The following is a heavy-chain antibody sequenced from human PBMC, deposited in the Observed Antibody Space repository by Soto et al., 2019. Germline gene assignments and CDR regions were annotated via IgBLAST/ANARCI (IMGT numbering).Heavy chain of an antibody. CDR1: GATFSSYA. D-gene: IGHD5-12*01. CDR3: VRVVAIPGYPDN. J-gene: IGHJ4*02. CDR2: IVPTVDTS. V-gene: IGHV1-69*14. Sequence: QVQLVXXGAEVRQPXXXXKVSCKTSGATFSSYAITWVRQAPGQGLEWMGGIVPTVDTSTYAQKFQGRVTITADKFTNTVYMELSSLRSDDTAVYYCVRVVAIPGYPDNWGQGTLVTVSS.